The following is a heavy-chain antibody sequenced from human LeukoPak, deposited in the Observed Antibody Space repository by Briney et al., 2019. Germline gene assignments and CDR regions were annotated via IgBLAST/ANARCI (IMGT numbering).Heavy chain of an antibody. CDR1: GFTFSSYA. Sequence: PGGSLRLSCAASGFTFSSYAMHWVRQAPGKGLEWVAVISYDGSNKYYADSVKGRFTISRDNSKNTLYLQMNSLRAEDTAVYYCARGVVVKGMDVWGQGTTVTVSS. CDR2: ISYDGSNK. CDR3: ARGVVVKGMDV. J-gene: IGHJ6*02. V-gene: IGHV3-30-3*01. D-gene: IGHD2-21*01.